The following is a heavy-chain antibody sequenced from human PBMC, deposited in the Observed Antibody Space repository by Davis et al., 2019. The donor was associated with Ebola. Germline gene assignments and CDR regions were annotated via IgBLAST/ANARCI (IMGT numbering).Heavy chain of an antibody. CDR2: IWYDGSNK. CDR1: GFTFSSYG. V-gene: IGHV3-33*01. J-gene: IGHJ4*02. Sequence: GESLKISCAASGFTFSSYGMHWVRQALGKGLEWVAVIWYDGSNKFYADSVKVRFTISRDNSKNMLYLQMNSLRDEDTAVYYCARVSSHGDPDYWGQGTLVTVSS. CDR3: ARVSSHGDPDY. D-gene: IGHD4-17*01.